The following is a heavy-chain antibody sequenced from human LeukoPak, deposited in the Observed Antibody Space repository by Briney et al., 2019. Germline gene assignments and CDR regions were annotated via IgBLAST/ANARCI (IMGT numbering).Heavy chain of an antibody. CDR3: AKDRSVVTPPVGY. CDR1: GFTFSNYA. D-gene: IGHD4-23*01. J-gene: IGHJ4*02. Sequence: GGSLRLSCVASGFTFSNYAMSWVRQAPGKGLEWVSAISDDGGATYHADSVKGRFTISRDNSKNTLYLQMNSLRAEDTAVYYCAKDRSVVTPPVGYWGQGTLVTVSS. CDR2: ISDDGGAT. V-gene: IGHV3-23*01.